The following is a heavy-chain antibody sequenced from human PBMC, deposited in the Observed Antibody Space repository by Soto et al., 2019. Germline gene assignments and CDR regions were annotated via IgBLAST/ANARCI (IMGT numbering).Heavy chain of an antibody. D-gene: IGHD1-26*01. CDR2: INPSGSIT. Sequence: GXSVKVSCKGSGYTFISYYMHWVRQAPGQGLQWMGIINPSGSITTYAQKFQGRVTMTRDTSTSTVYMELSSLTSDDTAVYYCASPIGGSYNAFDIWGQGSMVTVSS. V-gene: IGHV1-46*01. J-gene: IGHJ3*02. CDR3: ASPIGGSYNAFDI. CDR1: GYTFISYY.